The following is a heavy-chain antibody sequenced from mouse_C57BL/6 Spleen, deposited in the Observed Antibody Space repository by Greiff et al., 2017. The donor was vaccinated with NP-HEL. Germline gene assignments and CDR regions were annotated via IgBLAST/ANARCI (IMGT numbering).Heavy chain of an antibody. D-gene: IGHD2-3*01. J-gene: IGHJ1*03. CDR3: ARRDDGYYWYFDV. CDR2: IDPSDSYT. CDR1: GYTFTSYW. Sequence: QVHVKQPGAELVMPGASVKLSCKASGYTFTSYWMHWVKQRPGQGLEWIGEIDPSDSYTNYNQKFKGKSTLTVDKSSSTAYMQLSSLTSEDSAVYYCARRDDGYYWYFDVWGTGTTVTVSS. V-gene: IGHV1-69*01.